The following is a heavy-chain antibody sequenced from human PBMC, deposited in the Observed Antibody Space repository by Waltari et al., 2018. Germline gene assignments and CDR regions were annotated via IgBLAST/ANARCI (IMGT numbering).Heavy chain of an antibody. V-gene: IGHV3-23*01. CDR1: GFTFSTYA. CDR2: ISADGTGT. J-gene: IGHJ4*02. Sequence: EVQLLESGGGLVQPGGSLRLSCAASGFTFSTYAMGWVRQAPGRGLAWVSTISADGTGTHYADSVKGRFTISRDNSKNMLYLQMNNLRAEDTAVYYCDASDYWGQGTLVTVSS. CDR3: DASDY.